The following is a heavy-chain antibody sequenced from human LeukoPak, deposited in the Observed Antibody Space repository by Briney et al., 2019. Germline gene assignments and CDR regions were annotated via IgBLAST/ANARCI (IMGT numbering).Heavy chain of an antibody. D-gene: IGHD4/OR15-4a*01. J-gene: IGHJ5*02. CDR2: IFTSGST. CDR3: SRGGANDL. V-gene: IGHV4-4*07. CDR1: GGSISSYY. Sequence: SETLSLTCTVSGGSISSYYWSWIRQPAGKGLEWIGRIFTSGSTAYNPSLKSRVTMSLDTSKNQFFLKLSSVTAADTAAYFCSRGGANDLWGQGTLVTASS.